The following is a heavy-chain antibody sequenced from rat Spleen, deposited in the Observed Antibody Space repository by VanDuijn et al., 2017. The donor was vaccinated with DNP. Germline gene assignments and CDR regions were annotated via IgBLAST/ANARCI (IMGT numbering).Heavy chain of an antibody. CDR2: ISYSGST. Sequence: EVQLQESGPGLVKPSQSLSLTCSVTGYFITNNYWAWFRKFPGNRMEWMGYISYSGSTGYNPSLKSRISITRDTSKNQFFLHLNSLITEDTATYECARWVRYFDSWGQGVMVTVSS. CDR3: ARWVRYFDS. V-gene: IGHV3-1*01. J-gene: IGHJ2*01. D-gene: IGHD4-5*01. CDR1: GYFITNNY.